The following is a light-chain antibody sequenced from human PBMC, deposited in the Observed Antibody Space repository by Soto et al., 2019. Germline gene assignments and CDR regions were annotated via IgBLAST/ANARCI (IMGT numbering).Light chain of an antibody. CDR2: KES. J-gene: IGKJ1*01. V-gene: IGKV1-5*03. CDR1: QSISSW. CDR3: QQYYTYTWT. Sequence: DIQMTQSPSTLSASVGDRVTITCRARQSISSWVAWYQQRPGKAPKLLIYKESNLESGVTSRFIGSGSGTELTLTIIILHPDDFATYYCQQYYTYTWTFRPGTKGAIK.